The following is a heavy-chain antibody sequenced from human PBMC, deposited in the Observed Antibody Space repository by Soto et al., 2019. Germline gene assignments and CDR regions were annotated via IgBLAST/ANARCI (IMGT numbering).Heavy chain of an antibody. CDR1: GYTFTSYA. D-gene: IGHD5-12*01. Sequence: QVQLVQSGAEVKKPGASVKVSCKASGYTFTSYAMHWVRQAPGQRLEWMGWINAGNGNTKYSQKFQGRVTITRDTSASTAYMELSSLRSEDTAVYYCARDVDIVATTPHYWGQGTLVTVSS. CDR3: ARDVDIVATTPHY. V-gene: IGHV1-3*01. CDR2: INAGNGNT. J-gene: IGHJ4*02.